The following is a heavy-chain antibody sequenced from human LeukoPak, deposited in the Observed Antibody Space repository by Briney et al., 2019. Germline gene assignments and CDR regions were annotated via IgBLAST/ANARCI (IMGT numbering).Heavy chain of an antibody. CDR1: GFTFSSYN. CDR2: IGSSGSYI. D-gene: IGHD2-8*01. CDR3: ASLFCFNGVCYFDY. J-gene: IGHJ4*02. Sequence: AGGSLRLSCAASGFTFSSYNMHWVRQGPGKGLKWVSSIGSSGSYIFYADSLKGRFTISRDNAKKSLYLQMNSLRAEDTAVYYCASLFCFNGVCYFDYWGQGTLVTVSS. V-gene: IGHV3-21*01.